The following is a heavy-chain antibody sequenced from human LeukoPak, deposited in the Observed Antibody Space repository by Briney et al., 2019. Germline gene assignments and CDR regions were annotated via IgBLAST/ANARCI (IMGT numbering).Heavy chain of an antibody. J-gene: IGHJ4*02. V-gene: IGHV1-8*03. Sequence: ASVKVSCKASGYTFTSYDINWVRQATGQGLEWMGWMNPNSGNTGYAQKFQGRVTITRNTSISTAHMELSSLRSEDTAVYYCARALITMVRGATTASGYWGQGTLVTVSS. CDR3: ARALITMVRGATTASGY. D-gene: IGHD3-10*01. CDR1: GYTFTSYD. CDR2: MNPNSGNT.